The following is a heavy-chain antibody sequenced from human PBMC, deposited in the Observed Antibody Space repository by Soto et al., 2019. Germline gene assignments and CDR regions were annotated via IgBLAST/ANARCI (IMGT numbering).Heavy chain of an antibody. CDR2: IYYSGST. CDR1: GGSISSGGYY. CDR3: ARVGGINAFDI. Sequence: SETLSLTCTVSGGSISSGGYYWSWIRQHPGKGLEWIGYIYYSGSTYYNPSLKSRVTISVDTSKNQFSLKLSSVIAADTAVYYCARVGGINAFDIWGQGTMVTVSS. D-gene: IGHD3-10*01. V-gene: IGHV4-31*03. J-gene: IGHJ3*02.